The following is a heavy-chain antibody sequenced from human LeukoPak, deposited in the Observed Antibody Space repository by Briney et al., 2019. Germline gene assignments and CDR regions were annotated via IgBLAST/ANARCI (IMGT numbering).Heavy chain of an antibody. J-gene: IGHJ4*02. Sequence: PGGSLRLSCAASGFTFSSFWMRWVRQAPGRGRVWVANIKTEGSEKYYVDSMKGRFTVSRDNAKNSLYLQMDSLRAEDTAVYYCARGGTYVSDYWGQGTLVTVSS. CDR3: ARGGTYVSDY. CDR2: IKTEGSEK. D-gene: IGHD3-16*01. CDR1: GFTFSSFW. V-gene: IGHV3-7*01.